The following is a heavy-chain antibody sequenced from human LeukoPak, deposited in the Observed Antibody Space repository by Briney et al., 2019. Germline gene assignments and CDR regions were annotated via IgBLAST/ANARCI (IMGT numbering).Heavy chain of an antibody. CDR1: GFTFRSYD. CDR2: IGTAGDT. D-gene: IGHD3-10*01. J-gene: IGHJ6*02. V-gene: IGHV3-13*01. CDR3: ARGLSSFGELLYYYYYGMDV. Sequence: GGSLRLSCAACGFTFRSYDMHWVRQATGKGLEWVSAIGTAGDTYYPGFVKGRVTISRENAKNSLYLQMNSLRAGDTAVYYCARGLSSFGELLYYYYYGMDVWGQGTTVTVSS.